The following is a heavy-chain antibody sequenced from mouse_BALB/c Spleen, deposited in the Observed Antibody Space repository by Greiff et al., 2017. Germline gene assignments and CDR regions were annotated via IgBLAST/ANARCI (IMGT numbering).Heavy chain of an antibody. V-gene: IGHV2-9*02. D-gene: IGHD1-1*01. CDR3: AREAIYYKTFDY. CDR1: GFSLTSYG. Sequence: VQLQESGPGLVAPSQSLSITCTVSGFSLTSYGVHWVRQPPGKGLEWLGVIWAGGSTNYNSALMSRLSISKDNSKSQVFLKMNSLQTDDTAMYYCAREAIYYKTFDYWGQGTTLTVSS. CDR2: IWAGGST. J-gene: IGHJ2*01.